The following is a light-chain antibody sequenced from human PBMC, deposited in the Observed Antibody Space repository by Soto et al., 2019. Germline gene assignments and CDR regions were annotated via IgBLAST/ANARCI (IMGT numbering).Light chain of an antibody. CDR3: QQRSTWPPFS. V-gene: IGKV3-11*01. CDR1: QSIGSY. Sequence: EIVLTQSLGTLSLSLGERATLSCRVSQSIGSYLAWYQHKLGQPPRLLIYDASNRATGIPVRFSGSGSGTDFTLTISSLEPEDFAVYYCQQRSTWPPFSFGPGTNVDIK. J-gene: IGKJ3*01. CDR2: DAS.